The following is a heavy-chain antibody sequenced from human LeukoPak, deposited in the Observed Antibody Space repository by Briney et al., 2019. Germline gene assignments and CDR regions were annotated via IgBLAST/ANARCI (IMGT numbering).Heavy chain of an antibody. V-gene: IGHV3-23*01. CDR2: ISGSGGST. Sequence: GGSLRLSCAASGFTFSSYAMSWVRQAPGKGLEWVSAISGSGGSTYYADSVKGRFTISRDNSKNTLYLQMNSLRAEDTAVYYCAKDGVLRYFDWPDAFDIWGQGTMVTVSS. CDR1: GFTFSSYA. D-gene: IGHD3-9*01. CDR3: AKDGVLRYFDWPDAFDI. J-gene: IGHJ3*02.